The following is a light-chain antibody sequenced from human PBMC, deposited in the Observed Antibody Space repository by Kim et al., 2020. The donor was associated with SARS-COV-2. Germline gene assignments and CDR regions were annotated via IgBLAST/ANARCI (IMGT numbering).Light chain of an antibody. CDR3: NSRDSNDNVV. V-gene: IGLV3-19*01. CDR1: ILRSYY. J-gene: IGLJ2*01. CDR2: GKN. Sequence: VPSGHPVIITCQGDILRSYYATWYQQNPGQAPILVIYGKNNRPSGIPDRFSGSSSGNTASLTITGTQAGDEADYYCNSRDSNDNVVFGGGTKLTVL.